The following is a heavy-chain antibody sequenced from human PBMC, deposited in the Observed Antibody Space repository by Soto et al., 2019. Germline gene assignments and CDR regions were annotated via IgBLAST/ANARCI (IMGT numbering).Heavy chain of an antibody. D-gene: IGHD2-2*01. CDR2: ISYDGTNK. CDR1: GFTFSSYG. V-gene: IGHV3-30*18. J-gene: IGHJ4*02. Sequence: QVQLVESGGGVVQPGRSLRLSCAASGFTFSSYGTHWVRQAPGKGLEWVAVISYDGTNKYYADSVKGRFTISRDNSKNTLYLQMNSLRAEDTAVYYCAKEGGYCISTTCYPFFDYWGQGTLVTVSS. CDR3: AKEGGYCISTTCYPFFDY.